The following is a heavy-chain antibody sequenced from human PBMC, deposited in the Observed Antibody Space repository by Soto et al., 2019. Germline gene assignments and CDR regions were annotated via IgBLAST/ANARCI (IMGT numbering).Heavy chain of an antibody. Sequence: PGESLKISCKGSGYTFTNHWIGWVRQMPGKGLEWMAIINPVDSDTRYSPSFRGQVTILVDKSISTAYLQWSSLEASDTAIYYCARQGGPMVSIDYWGQGTLVTVSS. CDR3: ARQGGPMVSIDY. J-gene: IGHJ4*02. D-gene: IGHD2-8*01. CDR1: GYTFTNHW. CDR2: INPVDSDT. V-gene: IGHV5-51*01.